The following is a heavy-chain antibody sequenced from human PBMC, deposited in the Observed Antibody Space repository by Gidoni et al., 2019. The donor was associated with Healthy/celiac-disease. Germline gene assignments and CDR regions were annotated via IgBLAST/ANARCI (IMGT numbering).Heavy chain of an antibody. V-gene: IGHV1-69*01. Sequence: QVQLVQSGAEVKKPGSSVKVSCKASGVTFSSYAISWVRQAPGQGLEWMGGIIPIFGTANYAQKFQRRVTITADESTSTAYMELSSLRSEDTAVYYCARDPLADDYGDRGFDYWGQGTLVTVSS. J-gene: IGHJ4*02. D-gene: IGHD4-17*01. CDR1: GVTFSSYA. CDR2: IIPIFGTA. CDR3: ARDPLADDYGDRGFDY.